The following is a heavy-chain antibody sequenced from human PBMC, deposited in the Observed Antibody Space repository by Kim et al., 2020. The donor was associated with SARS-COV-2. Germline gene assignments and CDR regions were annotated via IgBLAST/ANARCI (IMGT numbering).Heavy chain of an antibody. CDR2: IYYSGST. V-gene: IGHV4-59*01. CDR3: ARDLIAAAGYFDY. J-gene: IGHJ4*02. D-gene: IGHD6-13*01. CDR1: GGSISSYY. Sequence: SETLSLTCTVSGGSISSYYWSWIRQPPGKGLEWIGYIYYSGSTNYNPSLKSRVTISVDTSKNQFSLKLSSVTAADTAVYYCARDLIAAAGYFDYWGQGT.